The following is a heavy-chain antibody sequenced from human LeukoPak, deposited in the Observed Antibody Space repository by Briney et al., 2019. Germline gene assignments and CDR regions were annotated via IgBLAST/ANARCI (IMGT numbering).Heavy chain of an antibody. D-gene: IGHD6-13*01. CDR3: ARGGPSSSWFVDY. Sequence: GGSLRLSCAASGFTFSSYSMNWVRQAPGKGLEWVSSISSSSSYIYYADSVKGRFTISRDNAKNSLYLQMNSLRAEDTAVYYCARGGPSSSWFVDYWGQGTLVTVSS. CDR1: GFTFSSYS. J-gene: IGHJ4*02. V-gene: IGHV3-21*01. CDR2: ISSSSSYI.